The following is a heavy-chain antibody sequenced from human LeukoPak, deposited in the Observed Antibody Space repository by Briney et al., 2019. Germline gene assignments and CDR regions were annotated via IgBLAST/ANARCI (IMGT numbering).Heavy chain of an antibody. CDR1: GGSISSSNW. Sequence: SETLSPTCAVSGGSISSSNWWSWVRQPPGKGLEWIGEIYHSGSTNYNPSLKSRVTISVDKSKNQFSLKLSSVTAADTAVYYCASANDILTGYNNWFDPWGQGTLVTVSS. J-gene: IGHJ5*02. CDR3: ASANDILTGYNNWFDP. D-gene: IGHD3-9*01. CDR2: IYHSGST. V-gene: IGHV4-4*02.